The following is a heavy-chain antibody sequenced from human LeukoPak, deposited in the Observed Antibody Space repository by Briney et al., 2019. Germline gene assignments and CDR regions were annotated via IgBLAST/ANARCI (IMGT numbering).Heavy chain of an antibody. Sequence: GGSLRLSCAASGFTFSSYSMNWVRQAPGKGLEWVSYISSSSSTIYYADSVKGRFTISRGNAKNSLYLQMNSLRAEDTAVYYCASESQYDSSGYYYLGYFQHWGQGTLVTVSS. J-gene: IGHJ1*01. V-gene: IGHV3-48*01. CDR2: ISSSSSTI. CDR3: ASESQYDSSGYYYLGYFQH. CDR1: GFTFSSYS. D-gene: IGHD3-22*01.